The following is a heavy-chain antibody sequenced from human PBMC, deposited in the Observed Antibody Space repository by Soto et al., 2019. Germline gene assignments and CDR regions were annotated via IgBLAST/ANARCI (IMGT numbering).Heavy chain of an antibody. CDR3: ARLRYCSGSSCYSFDY. CDR2: INTDNGNT. J-gene: IGHJ4*02. V-gene: IGHV1-3*04. CDR1: GYTFTSYA. D-gene: IGHD2-15*01. Sequence: GASVKVSCKASGYTFTSYALHWVRQAPGQRLEWMGWINTDNGNTKYSQKFQGRVTISRDTSASTAYMELSSLRSEDTAVYYCARLRYCSGSSCYSFDYWGQGALVTVSS.